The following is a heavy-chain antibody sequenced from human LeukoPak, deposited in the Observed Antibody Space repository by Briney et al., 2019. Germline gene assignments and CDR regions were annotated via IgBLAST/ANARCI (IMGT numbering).Heavy chain of an antibody. CDR1: GFTFSSHA. Sequence: GGSLRLSCAASGFTFSSHAMHWVRQAPGKGVEWVAVISYDGSNKNYVDSVKGRFTVSRDNSKNTLDLQMNSLRAEDSAVYYCARDMSGRYQIDYWGQGTLATVSS. V-gene: IGHV3-30-3*01. D-gene: IGHD1-26*01. J-gene: IGHJ4*02. CDR3: ARDMSGRYQIDY. CDR2: ISYDGSNK.